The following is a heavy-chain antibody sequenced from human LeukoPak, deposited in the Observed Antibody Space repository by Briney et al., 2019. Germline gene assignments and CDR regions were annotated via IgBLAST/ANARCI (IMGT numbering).Heavy chain of an antibody. CDR2: IKSKSEAGTP. CDR3: STLYRLDP. CDR1: GFTFSNAW. Sequence: YPGGSLRLSCAISGFTFSNAWMSWVRQAPGKGLEWVGRIKSKSEAGTPDYAAPVKGRFTISRDDSKNTLYLQMNNLKTEDTAVYYCSTLYRLDPWGQGTLVTVSS. J-gene: IGHJ5*02. V-gene: IGHV3-15*01. D-gene: IGHD2/OR15-2a*01.